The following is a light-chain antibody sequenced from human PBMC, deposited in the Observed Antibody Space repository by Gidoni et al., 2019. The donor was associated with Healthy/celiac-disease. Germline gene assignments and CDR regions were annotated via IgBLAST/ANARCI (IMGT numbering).Light chain of an antibody. CDR2: DVS. CDR3: SSYTSSSTLDV. Sequence: QSDLTQTASVSGSPGQSITISCTGTSSDVGGYNYVSWYQQHPGKAPKLMIYDVSNRPSGVSNRFSGSKSGNTASLTISGLQAEDEADYYCSSYTSSSTLDVFGTGTKVTVL. J-gene: IGLJ1*01. V-gene: IGLV2-14*03. CDR1: SSDVGGYNY.